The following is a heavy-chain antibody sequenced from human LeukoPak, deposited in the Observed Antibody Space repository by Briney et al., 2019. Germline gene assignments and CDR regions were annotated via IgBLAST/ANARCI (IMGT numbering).Heavy chain of an antibody. J-gene: IGHJ4*02. D-gene: IGHD3-16*02. Sequence: GGSLRLSCAASGFTFSSYWMSWVRQAPGKGLEWVANIKQDGSEKYYVDSVKGRFTISRDNAKNSLYLQMNSLRAEDTAVYYCARDGSTTADYGYVWGSYRYRDYFDYWGQGTLVTVSS. CDR2: IKQDGSEK. V-gene: IGHV3-7*03. CDR1: GFTFSSYW. CDR3: ARDGSTTADYGYVWGSYRYRDYFDY.